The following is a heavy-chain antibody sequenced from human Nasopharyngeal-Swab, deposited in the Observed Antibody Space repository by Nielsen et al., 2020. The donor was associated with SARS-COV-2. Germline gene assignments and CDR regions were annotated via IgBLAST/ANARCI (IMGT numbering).Heavy chain of an antibody. J-gene: IGHJ4*02. V-gene: IGHV3-30*02. D-gene: IGHD2-21*02. CDR3: AKDSEVAAIPDY. Sequence: SVKGRFTISRDKSKNTLYLQMNSLRAEDTAVYYCAKDSEVAAIPDYLGQGTLVTVSP.